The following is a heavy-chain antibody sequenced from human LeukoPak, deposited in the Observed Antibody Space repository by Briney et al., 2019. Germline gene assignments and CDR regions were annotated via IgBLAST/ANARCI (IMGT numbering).Heavy chain of an antibody. CDR2: IYHSGST. Sequence: SETLSLTCTVSGYSISSGYYWGWIRQPPGKGLEWIGSIYHSGSTYYNPSLKSRVTISVDTSKNQFSLKLSSVTAADTAVYYCARDLNGYDSGWGQGTLVTVSS. V-gene: IGHV4-38-2*02. J-gene: IGHJ4*02. D-gene: IGHD5-12*01. CDR1: GYSISSGYY. CDR3: ARDLNGYDSG.